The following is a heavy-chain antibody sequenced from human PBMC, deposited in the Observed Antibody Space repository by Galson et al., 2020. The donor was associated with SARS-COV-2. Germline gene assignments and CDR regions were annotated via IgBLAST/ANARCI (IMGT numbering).Heavy chain of an antibody. D-gene: IGHD3-3*01. J-gene: IGHJ3*02. CDR1: GGSISSYY. Sequence: ETSETLSLTCTVSGGSISSYYWSCIRQPPGKGLEWIGYIYYSGSTNYNPSLKSRVTISVDTSKNQFSLKLSSVTAADTAVYYCARHGGITIFGVVIIGAFDIWGQGTMVTVSS. V-gene: IGHV4-59*08. CDR2: IYYSGST. CDR3: ARHGGITIFGVVIIGAFDI.